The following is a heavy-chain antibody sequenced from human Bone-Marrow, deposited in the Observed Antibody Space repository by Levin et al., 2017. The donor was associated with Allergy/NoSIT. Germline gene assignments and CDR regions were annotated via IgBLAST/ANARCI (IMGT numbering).Heavy chain of an antibody. CDR2: IKQDGSEK. CDR3: AREVEEWRYGDYNSWYFDL. CDR1: GFTFSSYW. Sequence: GGSLRLSCAASGFTFSSYWMSWVRQAPGKGLEWVANIKQDGSEKYYVDSVKGRFTISRDNAKNSLYLQMNSLRAEDTAVYYCAREVEEWRYGDYNSWYFDLWGRGTLVTVSS. J-gene: IGHJ2*01. V-gene: IGHV3-7*01. D-gene: IGHD4-17*01.